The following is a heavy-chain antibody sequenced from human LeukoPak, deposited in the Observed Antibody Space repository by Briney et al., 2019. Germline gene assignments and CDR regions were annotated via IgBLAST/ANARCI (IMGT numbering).Heavy chain of an antibody. CDR3: ARASEGPTYYYDSSGYYFDY. CDR2: IRYDGSNK. D-gene: IGHD3-22*01. Sequence: QSGGSLRLSCAASGFTFSSYGMHWVRQAPGKGLEWVAFIRYDGSNKYYADSVKGRFTISRDNSKNTLYLQMNSLRAEDTAVYYCARASEGPTYYYDSSGYYFDYWGQGTLVTVSS. J-gene: IGHJ4*02. CDR1: GFTFSSYG. V-gene: IGHV3-30*02.